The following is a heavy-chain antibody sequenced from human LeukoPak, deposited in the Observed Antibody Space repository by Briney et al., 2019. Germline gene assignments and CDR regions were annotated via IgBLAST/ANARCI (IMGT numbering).Heavy chain of an antibody. Sequence: GGSLRLSCAASGFTVSSNYMSWVRQAPGKGLEWVSVIYSGGSTYYADSVKGRFTISRDNSKNTLYLQMNSLRAEDTAVYYCASWATTFYFDYWGQGTLVTVSS. CDR3: ASWATTFYFDY. D-gene: IGHD2/OR15-2a*01. CDR2: IYSGGST. V-gene: IGHV3-53*01. CDR1: GFTVSSNY. J-gene: IGHJ4*02.